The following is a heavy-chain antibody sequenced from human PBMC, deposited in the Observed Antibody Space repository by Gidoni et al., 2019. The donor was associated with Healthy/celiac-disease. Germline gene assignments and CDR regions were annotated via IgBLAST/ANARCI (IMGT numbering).Heavy chain of an antibody. V-gene: IGHV3-23*01. CDR1: GLNFCSYA. Sequence: EVQLLESGGGWVQPGGSLRLSCAASGLNFCSYAMSWVRQAPGKGLEWFSAISGSGGSTYYADSVKGRFTISRDNSKNTLYLQMNSLRAEDTAVYYCATENDSSGYYFDYWGQGTLVTVSS. J-gene: IGHJ4*02. D-gene: IGHD3-22*01. CDR2: ISGSGGST. CDR3: ATENDSSGYYFDY.